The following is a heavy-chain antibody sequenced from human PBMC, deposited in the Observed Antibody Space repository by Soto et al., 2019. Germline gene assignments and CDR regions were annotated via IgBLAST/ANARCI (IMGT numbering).Heavy chain of an antibody. CDR2: RDDGGGS. V-gene: IGHV3-66*01. Sequence: GGSLRLSCAASGLTVRAKTNEAGGRHAPGKVQECVSARDDGGGSLYSDSVKGRFTTSSDNSKTTVYLQMNDLRPADTAVYYCATWHEREHAYDVWGQGITVTVSS. CDR3: ATWHEREHAYDV. CDR1: GLTVRAKTN. D-gene: IGHD1-1*01. J-gene: IGHJ3*01.